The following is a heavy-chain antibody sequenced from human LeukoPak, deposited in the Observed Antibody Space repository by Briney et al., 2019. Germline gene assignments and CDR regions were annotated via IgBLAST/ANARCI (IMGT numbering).Heavy chain of an antibody. CDR3: ARKQTGTMYDV. CDR2: FSSGGSA. Sequence: SETLSLTCSVPGGSISSSSYYWAWIRQSPGKGLEWIGTFSSGGSAYYNPSLTSRVSISKDTSDNQFSLRLYSVTAADTAVYYCARKQTGTMYDVWGQGTQVTVSS. J-gene: IGHJ4*02. CDR1: GGSISSSSYY. D-gene: IGHD1-7*01. V-gene: IGHV4-39*07.